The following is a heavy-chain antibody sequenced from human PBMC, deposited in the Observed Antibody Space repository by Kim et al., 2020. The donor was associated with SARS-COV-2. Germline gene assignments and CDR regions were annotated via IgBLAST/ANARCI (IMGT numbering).Heavy chain of an antibody. CDR3: ARDWNWGIDV. Sequence: GGSLRLSCAASGFTFTTYNMNWVRQAPGKGLEWISYISVTDAIYYADSVKGRFTISREYAKNSLDLQMNSLRDEDTAVYYCARDWNWGIDVWGQGTLVTVSS. CDR2: ISVTDAI. CDR1: GFTFTTYN. V-gene: IGHV3-48*02. J-gene: IGHJ4*02. D-gene: IGHD7-27*01.